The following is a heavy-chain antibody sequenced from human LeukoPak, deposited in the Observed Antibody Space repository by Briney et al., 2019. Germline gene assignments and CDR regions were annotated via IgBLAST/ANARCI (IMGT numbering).Heavy chain of an antibody. CDR3: LRYENYYGMDV. D-gene: IGHD5-12*01. V-gene: IGHV1-18*01. CDR1: GYTFTSYG. Sequence: VASVKVSCKASGYTFTSYGISWVRQAPGQGLEWMGWISAYNGNTNYAQKLQGRVTMTTDTSTSTAYMELRSLRSEDTAVYYCLRYENYYGMDVWGQGTTVTVSS. J-gene: IGHJ6*02. CDR2: ISAYNGNT.